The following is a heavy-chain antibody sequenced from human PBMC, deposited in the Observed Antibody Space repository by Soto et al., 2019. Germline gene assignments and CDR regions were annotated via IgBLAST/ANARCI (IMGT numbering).Heavy chain of an antibody. CDR1: GFSVSSYG. V-gene: IGHV3-30*18. CDR3: AKGFYSSSGAFDI. Sequence: VQLVESGGGVVQPGRSLRLSCAASGFSVSSYGMFWVRQAPGKGLEWVAVISYDGNSKYYGDSVKGRFTISRDISKNTLHLQMNSLRVEDAAVYYCAKGFYSSSGAFDIWGQGTMVTVSS. D-gene: IGHD4-4*01. CDR2: ISYDGNSK. J-gene: IGHJ3*02.